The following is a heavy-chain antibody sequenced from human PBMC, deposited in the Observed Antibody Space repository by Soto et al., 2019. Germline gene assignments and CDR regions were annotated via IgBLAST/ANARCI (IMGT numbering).Heavy chain of an antibody. Sequence: GASVKVSCKASGYTFTSYGISWVRQAPGQGLEWMGWISAYNGNTNYAQKHQGRVTMTTDTSTSTAYMELRSLRSDDTAVYYCARDPDSTSHYYYYYGMDVWGQGTTVTVSS. V-gene: IGHV1-18*04. CDR3: ARDPDSTSHYYYYYGMDV. D-gene: IGHD6-6*01. J-gene: IGHJ6*02. CDR1: GYTFTSYG. CDR2: ISAYNGNT.